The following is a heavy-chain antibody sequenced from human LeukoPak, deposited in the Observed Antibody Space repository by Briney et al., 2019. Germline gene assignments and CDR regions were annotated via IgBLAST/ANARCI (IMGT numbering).Heavy chain of an antibody. CDR1: GGSFSGYY. CDR3: ARAGLRWLQLNYFDY. D-gene: IGHD5-24*01. J-gene: IGHJ4*02. V-gene: IGHV4-34*01. Sequence: SETLSPTCAVYGGSFSGYYWSWIRQPPGKGLEWIGEINHSGSTNYNPSLKSRVTISVDTSKNQFSLKLSSVTAADTAVYYCARAGLRWLQLNYFDYWGQGTLVTVSS. CDR2: INHSGST.